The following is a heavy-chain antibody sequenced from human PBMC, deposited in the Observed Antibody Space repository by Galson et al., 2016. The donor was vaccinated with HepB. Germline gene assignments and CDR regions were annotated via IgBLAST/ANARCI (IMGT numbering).Heavy chain of an antibody. CDR3: VNYFIRGVRPEGFDP. CDR2: VYYNGII. V-gene: IGHV4-39*01. D-gene: IGHD3-10*01. Sequence: ETLSLTCTVSGDSIRDGTYYWGWVRQTPGKGPEFIGNVYYNGIIYSNPSLQSRLSISIDTSRKQFYLNLRSVTAADTAIYYCVNYFIRGVRPEGFDPWGQGIFVTVSS. J-gene: IGHJ5*02. CDR1: GDSIRDGTYY.